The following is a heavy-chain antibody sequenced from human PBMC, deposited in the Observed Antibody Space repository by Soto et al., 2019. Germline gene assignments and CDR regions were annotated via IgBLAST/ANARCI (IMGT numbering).Heavy chain of an antibody. V-gene: IGHV4-34*01. D-gene: IGHD3-22*01. CDR1: GGSFSSYY. CDR3: ARATHDYYESKVWFDH. CDR2: INHSGST. Sequence: SETLSLTCTVYGGSFSSYYWSWIRQPPGKGLEWIGYINHSGSTNYNPSLKSRVTISVDTSKNQFSLNLSSVTAADTAVYYCARATHDYYESKVWFDHWGQGTLVTVSS. J-gene: IGHJ5*02.